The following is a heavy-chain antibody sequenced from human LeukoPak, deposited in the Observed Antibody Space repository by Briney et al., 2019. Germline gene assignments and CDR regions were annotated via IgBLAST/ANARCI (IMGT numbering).Heavy chain of an antibody. CDR2: IIPIFGTA. CDR1: GGTFSSYA. J-gene: IGHJ3*02. D-gene: IGHD3-3*01. Sequence: ASVKVSCKASGGTFSSYAISWVRQAPGQGLEWMGGIIPIFGTANYAQKFQGGVTITADESTSTAYMELSSLRSEDTAVYYCAREHDFWSGYYWEDAFDIWGQGTMVTVSS. CDR3: AREHDFWSGYYWEDAFDI. V-gene: IGHV1-69*13.